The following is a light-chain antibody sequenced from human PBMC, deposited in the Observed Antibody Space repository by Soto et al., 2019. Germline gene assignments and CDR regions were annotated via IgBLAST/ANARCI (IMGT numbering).Light chain of an antibody. Sequence: EIVLTQSPGTLSLSPGERATLSCRASQSVSSSYLAWYQQKPGQAPRLLIYGASYRATGIPDRFSGSGSGTDFILTISRLDPEDCAVYYCQQYGSSPLTFGGGTKVEIK. V-gene: IGKV3-20*01. CDR2: GAS. CDR1: QSVSSSY. J-gene: IGKJ4*01. CDR3: QQYGSSPLT.